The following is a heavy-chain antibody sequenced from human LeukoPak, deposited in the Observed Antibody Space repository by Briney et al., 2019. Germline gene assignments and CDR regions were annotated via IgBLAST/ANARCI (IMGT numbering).Heavy chain of an antibody. D-gene: IGHD1-26*01. J-gene: IGHJ4*02. CDR3: TRESGAFSPFGF. Sequence: SETLSLTCAVSGGSINTTNCWSWVRQPPGKGLEWIGEVHLSGATNYNPSLESRVSMSIDKSKNHLSLEVTSVTAADTAIYYCTRESGAFSPFGFWGQGTLLTVSS. CDR2: VHLSGAT. CDR1: GGSINTTNC. V-gene: IGHV4-4*02.